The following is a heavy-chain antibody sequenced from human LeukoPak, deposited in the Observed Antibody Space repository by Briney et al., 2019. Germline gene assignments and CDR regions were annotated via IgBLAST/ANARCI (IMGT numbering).Heavy chain of an antibody. CDR3: AKDRAYCGGDCYPGSDFDY. V-gene: IGHV3-23*01. Sequence: QPGRSLRLSCAASGFTFSSYAMSWVRQAPGKGLEWVSAISGSGGSTYYADSVKGRFTISRDNSKNTLYLQMNSLRAEDTAVYYCAKDRAYCGGDCYPGSDFDYWGQGTLVTVSS. CDR1: GFTFSSYA. D-gene: IGHD2-21*02. CDR2: ISGSGGST. J-gene: IGHJ4*02.